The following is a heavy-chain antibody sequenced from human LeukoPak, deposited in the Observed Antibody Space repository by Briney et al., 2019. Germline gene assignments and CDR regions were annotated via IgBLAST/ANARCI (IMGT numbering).Heavy chain of an antibody. CDR3: AREAYGDYPDY. D-gene: IGHD4-17*01. Sequence: GGSLRLSCAASGFTFSSYWMSWVRQAPGEGLEWVANIKQDGSEKYYVDSVKGRFTISRDNAKNSLYLQMNSLRAEDTAVYYCAREAYGDYPDYWGQGTLVTVSS. V-gene: IGHV3-7*01. CDR2: IKQDGSEK. J-gene: IGHJ4*02. CDR1: GFTFSSYW.